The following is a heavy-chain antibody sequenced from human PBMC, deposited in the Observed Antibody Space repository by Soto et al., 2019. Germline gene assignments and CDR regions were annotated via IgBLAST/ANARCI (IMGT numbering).Heavy chain of an antibody. D-gene: IGHD2-21*01. Sequence: EVQLVESGGGLVQPGGSLRLSCVASGFTFSRYWMNWVRQAPGKGLEWVANMKPDGSAKYYVDSVKGRFTISRDIAKNSLYLQMNSLRAEDTAVYYCARAISTAESSWGQGILVTVSS. J-gene: IGHJ5*02. CDR3: ARAISTAESS. CDR1: GFTFSRYW. CDR2: MKPDGSAK. V-gene: IGHV3-7*01.